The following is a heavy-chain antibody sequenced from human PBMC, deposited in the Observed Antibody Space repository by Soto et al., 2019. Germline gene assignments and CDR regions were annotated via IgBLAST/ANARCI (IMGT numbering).Heavy chain of an antibody. CDR2: VYFSGST. D-gene: IGHD5-18*01. CDR1: GGSIRNYY. V-gene: IGHV4-59*01. J-gene: IGHJ4*02. Sequence: SETLSLTCTVSGGSIRNYYWSWIRQPPGKGLEWIGYVYFSGSTHYNPSLQSRVTISADTSKNQVSLKVNSVTAADTAVYYCARDHPHSYGVYYFDYWGQGTPVTVSS. CDR3: ARDHPHSYGVYYFDY.